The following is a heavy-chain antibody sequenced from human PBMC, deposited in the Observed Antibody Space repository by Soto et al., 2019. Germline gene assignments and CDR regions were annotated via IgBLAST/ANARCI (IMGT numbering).Heavy chain of an antibody. V-gene: IGHV3-48*03. CDR2: ISSSGSTI. D-gene: IGHD3-10*01. Sequence: PGGSLRLSCAASGFTFSSYEMNWVRQAPGKGLEWVSYISSSGSTIYYADSVKGRFTISRDNAKNSLYLQMNSLRAEDTAVYYCASGYYGSGSYSYYFDYWGQGTLVTVSS. J-gene: IGHJ4*02. CDR3: ASGYYGSGSYSYYFDY. CDR1: GFTFSSYE.